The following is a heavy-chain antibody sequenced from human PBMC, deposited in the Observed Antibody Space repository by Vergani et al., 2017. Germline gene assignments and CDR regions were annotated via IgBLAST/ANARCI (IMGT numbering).Heavy chain of an antibody. D-gene: IGHD3-22*01. CDR3: AGXQGTSAYYYGGFDY. CDR2: IRSKANSYAT. CDR1: GFTFSGSA. J-gene: IGHJ4*02. V-gene: IGHV3-73*02. Sequence: EVQLVESGGGLVQPGGSLKLSCAASGFTFSGSAMHWVRQASGKGLEWVGRIRSKANSYATAYAASVKGRFTISRDNSKNTLSLQMNSLTAEDTAIYYCAGXQGTSAYYYGGFDYWGQGILVTVSS.